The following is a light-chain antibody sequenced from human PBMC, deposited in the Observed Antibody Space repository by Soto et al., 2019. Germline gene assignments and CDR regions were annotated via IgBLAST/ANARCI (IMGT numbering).Light chain of an antibody. V-gene: IGKV3-11*01. CDR1: QNVSTY. Sequence: EIVLTQSPATLSLSPGERVTLSCRASQNVSTYLAWYQQKPGQAPRLLMYDASDRATGITARFSGSGSVTDFTLTISGLEPEDVAVYYCQQRTNWLTFGPGTKVDIK. CDR3: QQRTNWLT. CDR2: DAS. J-gene: IGKJ3*01.